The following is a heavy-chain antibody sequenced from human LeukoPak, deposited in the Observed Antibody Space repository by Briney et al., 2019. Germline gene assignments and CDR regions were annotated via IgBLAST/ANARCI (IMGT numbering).Heavy chain of an antibody. J-gene: IGHJ5*02. D-gene: IGHD6-6*01. CDR2: LSPLLT. V-gene: IGHV1-69*10. Sequence: ASVRVSCKASGGNIDKFAISWVRQAPGQGLEWMGGLSPLLTTYAQKFRGRVTISADESTNTVYMGLSTLTSEDTAVYFCARDREVAARPGGWFDPWGQGTQVTVSS. CDR1: GGNIDKFA. CDR3: ARDREVAARPGGWFDP.